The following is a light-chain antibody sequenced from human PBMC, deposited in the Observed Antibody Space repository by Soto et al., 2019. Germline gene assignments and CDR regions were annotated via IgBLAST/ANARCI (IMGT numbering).Light chain of an antibody. CDR1: QDIKEY. J-gene: IGKJ1*01. Sequence: IHMTRSPSSLAASIGDGVTITCRASQDIKEYVAWYQQKPGRVPKLLIFAASTLQSGVPSRFRDSGSGTDFTLTIDSLQPEDVATYYCQQYNTVPWACGQGTTVDIK. CDR2: AAS. CDR3: QQYNTVPWA. V-gene: IGKV1-27*01.